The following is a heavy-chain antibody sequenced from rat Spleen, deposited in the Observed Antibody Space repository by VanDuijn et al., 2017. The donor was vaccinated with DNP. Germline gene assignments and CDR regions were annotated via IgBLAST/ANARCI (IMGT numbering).Heavy chain of an antibody. CDR3: ARPNYGGYEGWFAY. Sequence: EVQLVESGGGLVQPGRSLKLSCAASGFTFSNYAIPWVRQAPSKGLEWDASISPNGGYTYYRDSVKGRFTISRDNAKSTLYLQMDSLRSEDTATYYCARPNYGGYEGWFAYWGQGTLVTVSS. J-gene: IGHJ3*01. V-gene: IGHV5-25*01. CDR1: GFTFSNYA. D-gene: IGHD1-11*01. CDR2: ISPNGGYT.